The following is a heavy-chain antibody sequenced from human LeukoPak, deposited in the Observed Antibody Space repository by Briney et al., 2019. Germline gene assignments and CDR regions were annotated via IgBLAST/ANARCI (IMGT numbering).Heavy chain of an antibody. Sequence: GGSLRLSCAASGFTFSSYEMNWVRQAPGKGLELVSYISSSGSTIYYADSVKGRFTISRDNAKNSLYLQMNSLRAEDTAVYYCARDRYYGSGSYDHWGQGTLVTVSS. V-gene: IGHV3-48*03. D-gene: IGHD3-10*01. CDR1: GFTFSSYE. J-gene: IGHJ4*02. CDR2: ISSSGSTI. CDR3: ARDRYYGSGSYDH.